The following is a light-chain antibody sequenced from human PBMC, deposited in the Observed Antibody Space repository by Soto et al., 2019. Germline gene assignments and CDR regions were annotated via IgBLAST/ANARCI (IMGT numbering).Light chain of an antibody. Sequence: EIVLTQSPATLSLSPGERATLSCRASQSVSSYLAWYQQKPGRAPRLLIYDASSRATGIPARFSGSGSGTDFSLTISSLEPEDSAVYYCQQRSTALTFGGGTKVDIK. CDR1: QSVSSY. J-gene: IGKJ4*01. CDR3: QQRSTALT. V-gene: IGKV3-11*01. CDR2: DAS.